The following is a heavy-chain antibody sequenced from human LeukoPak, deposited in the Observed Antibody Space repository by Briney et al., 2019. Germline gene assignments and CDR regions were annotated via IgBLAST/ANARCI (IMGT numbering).Heavy chain of an antibody. Sequence: PGGSLRLSCAASGFTFSDYYMSWIRQALGKGLEWVSYISSSSSYTNYADSVKGRFTISRDNAKNSLYLQMNSLRAEDTALYYCARGGKWEPSDYWGQGTLVTVSS. CDR1: GFTFSDYY. J-gene: IGHJ4*02. V-gene: IGHV3-11*06. D-gene: IGHD1-26*01. CDR3: ARGGKWEPSDY. CDR2: ISSSSSYT.